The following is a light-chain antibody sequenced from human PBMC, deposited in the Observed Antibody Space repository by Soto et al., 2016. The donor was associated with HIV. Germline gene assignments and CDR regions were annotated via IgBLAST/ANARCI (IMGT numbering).Light chain of an antibody. J-gene: IGLJ1*01. CDR1: NIGSKS. Sequence: SYELTQPPSVSVAPGETAKVTCGGINIGSKSVHWYQLKAGQAPVLVVYDDTDRPSGISERISGSNSGNTATLTISRVEAGDEADYYCQVWDNTNDHCVFGTGTKVTVL. V-gene: IGLV3-21*02. CDR3: QVWDNTNDHCV. CDR2: DDT.